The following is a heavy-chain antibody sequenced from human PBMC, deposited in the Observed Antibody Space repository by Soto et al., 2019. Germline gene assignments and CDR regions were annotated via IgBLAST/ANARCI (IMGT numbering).Heavy chain of an antibody. D-gene: IGHD1-7*01. CDR1: GASVSSGSFY. CDR2: IYYSGRT. V-gene: IGHV4-61*01. Sequence: QLQLQESGPGLVKPSETLSLACTVSGASVSSGSFYWSWIRQSPGKGLEWIGSIYYSGRTSYNPSPKSRVALSVDTSKNQFSLTLKSVTAAYSGVFYCARDISALRAELQCYFVLWVRGTLVTVSS. J-gene: IGHJ2*01. CDR3: ARDISALRAELQCYFVL.